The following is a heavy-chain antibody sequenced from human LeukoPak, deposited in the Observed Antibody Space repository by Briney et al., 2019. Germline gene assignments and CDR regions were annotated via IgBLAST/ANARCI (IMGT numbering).Heavy chain of an antibody. V-gene: IGHV4-30-4*01. CDR3: VRDREYYYDSSGYVYYFDY. CDR2: IYYSGST. CDR1: GGSISSGGYY. J-gene: IGHJ4*02. D-gene: IGHD3-22*01. Sequence: SETLSLTCTVSGGSISSGGYYWSWIRQPPGKGLEWIGYIYYSGSTYYNPSLKSRVTISVDTSKNQFSLKLSSVTAADTAVYYCVRDREYYYDSSGYVYYFDYWGQGTLVTVSS.